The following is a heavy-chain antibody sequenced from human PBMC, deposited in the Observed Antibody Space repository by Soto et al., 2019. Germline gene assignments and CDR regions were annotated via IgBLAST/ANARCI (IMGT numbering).Heavy chain of an antibody. J-gene: IGHJ5*02. CDR2: ISPYTDDP. V-gene: IGHV1-18*01. D-gene: IGHD1-20*01. CDR3: ASVITGAEAWFHP. CDR1: GNTFTNFG. Sequence: QGQLVQSGVEVKKPGASVKVSCSASGNTFTNFGVTWVRQAPGQGLEWMGWISPYTDDPSSAQKFPGRVTMTIDTSTSTAYLDLRILPSDDTAVYSCASVITGAEAWFHPWGQGALGTVSS.